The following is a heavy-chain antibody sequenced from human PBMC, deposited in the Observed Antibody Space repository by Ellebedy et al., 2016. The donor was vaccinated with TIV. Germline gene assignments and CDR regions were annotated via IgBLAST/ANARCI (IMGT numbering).Heavy chain of an antibody. Sequence: GESLKISCAASGFTFSSYWMSWVRQAPGRGLEWVANIKEDGSEKNYVDSVKGRFTISRDNAKNSLYLQMNSLRADHTAVYYCVRAVPNWFDPWGQGTLVTVSS. CDR2: IKEDGSEK. CDR3: VRAVPNWFDP. V-gene: IGHV3-7*01. CDR1: GFTFSSYW. J-gene: IGHJ5*02.